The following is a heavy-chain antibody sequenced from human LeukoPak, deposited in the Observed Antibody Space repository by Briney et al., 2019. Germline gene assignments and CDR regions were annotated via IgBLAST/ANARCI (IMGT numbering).Heavy chain of an antibody. Sequence: GASVKVSCKASGYTFTSYGISWVRQAPGQGLEWMGWISAHNDNTNYAQKLQDRVTMTTDTPTNTAYMELRSLRSDDTAVYYCARLGYCSGSSCPTSYYNWFDPWGQGTLVTVSS. CDR3: ARLGYCSGSSCPTSYYNWFDP. CDR1: GYTFTSYG. V-gene: IGHV1-18*01. CDR2: ISAHNDNT. D-gene: IGHD2-15*01. J-gene: IGHJ5*02.